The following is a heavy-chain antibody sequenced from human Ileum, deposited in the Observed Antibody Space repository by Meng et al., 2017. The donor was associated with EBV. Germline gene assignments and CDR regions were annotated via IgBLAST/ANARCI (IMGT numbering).Heavy chain of an antibody. CDR3: GRDQGRELINH. D-gene: IGHD1-7*01. V-gene: IGHV4-4*02. Sequence: VQLEASGPGLVRPSGPLSLTCTVSGDSISSDIWWSWVRQPPGKGLEWIGEVYHRGDTNYNPSLKSRVDISVDKSKNQFYLSLFSVTAADTAVYYCGRDQGRELINHWGQGTLVTVSS. CDR1: GDSISSDIW. CDR2: VYHRGDT. J-gene: IGHJ4*02.